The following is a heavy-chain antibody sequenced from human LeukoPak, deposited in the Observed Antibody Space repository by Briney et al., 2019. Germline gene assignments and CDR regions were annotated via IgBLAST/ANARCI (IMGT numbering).Heavy chain of an antibody. CDR1: GFTFSSYS. V-gene: IGHV3-21*01. J-gene: IGHJ4*02. Sequence: PGGSLRLSCAASGFTFSSYSMNWVRQAPGKGLEWVSSISSSSYIYYADSVKGRFTISRDNAKNSLYLQMNSLRAEDTAVYYCARDLETGDFDYWGQGTLVTVSS. D-gene: IGHD7-27*01. CDR2: ISSSSYI. CDR3: ARDLETGDFDY.